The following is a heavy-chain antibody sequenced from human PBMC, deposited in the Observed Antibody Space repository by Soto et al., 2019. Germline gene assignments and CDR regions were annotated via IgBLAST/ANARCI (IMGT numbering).Heavy chain of an antibody. CDR3: AREDCSGGRCYAGVG. Sequence: ASVKVSCKASGYTFTSYGISWVRQAPGQGLEWMGWISAYNDNTHYAQRLQGRVTMTTDTSTSTAYMELRSLRSDDTAVYYCAREDCSGGRCYAGVGWGQGTLVTVSS. J-gene: IGHJ4*02. CDR2: ISAYNDNT. V-gene: IGHV1-18*01. D-gene: IGHD2-15*01. CDR1: GYTFTSYG.